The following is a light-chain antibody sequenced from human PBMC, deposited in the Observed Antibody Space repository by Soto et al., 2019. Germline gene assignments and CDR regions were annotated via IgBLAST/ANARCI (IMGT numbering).Light chain of an antibody. CDR1: QSVLYSSNNKNY. V-gene: IGKV4-1*01. Sequence: DIVMTQSPDSLAVSLGEKATTNCKSSQSVLYSSNNKNYLAWYQQKPGQPPKLLIYWSSTRESGVPDRCSGSGTGTDYTLTNSSLQAEDVRVYYCQQYYSTPLTFGPGTKVDI. CDR3: QQYYSTPLT. J-gene: IGKJ3*01. CDR2: WSS.